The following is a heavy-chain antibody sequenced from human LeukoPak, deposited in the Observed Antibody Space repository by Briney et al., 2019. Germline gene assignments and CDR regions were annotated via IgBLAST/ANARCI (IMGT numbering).Heavy chain of an antibody. D-gene: IGHD3-22*01. J-gene: IGHJ4*02. CDR1: GFTFSSYG. V-gene: IGHV3-30*03. CDR3: AREYYYDSSGPLGY. CDR2: ISYDGSNK. Sequence: GGSLRLSCAASGFTFSSYGMHWVRQAPGKGLEWVAVISYDGSNKYYADSVKGRFTISRDNSKNTLYLQMNSLRAEDTAVYYCAREYYYDSSGPLGYWGQGTLVTVSS.